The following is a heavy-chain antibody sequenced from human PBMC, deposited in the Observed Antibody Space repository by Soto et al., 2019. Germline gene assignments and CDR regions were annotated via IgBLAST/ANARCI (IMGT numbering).Heavy chain of an antibody. CDR2: INTDGSST. CDR3: ARRVGYSYGIMDV. V-gene: IGHV3-74*01. CDR1: GFTFSTYW. J-gene: IGHJ6*02. D-gene: IGHD5-18*01. Sequence: PGGSLRLSCAASGFTFSTYWMHWVRQVPGKGLVWVSRINTDGSSTSYADSVKGRFTISRDNAKNMLSLQMNSLRVEDTGVYFCARRVGYSYGIMDVWGQGTTVTV.